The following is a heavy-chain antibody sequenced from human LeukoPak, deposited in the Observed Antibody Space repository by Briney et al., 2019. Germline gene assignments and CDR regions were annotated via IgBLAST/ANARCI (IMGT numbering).Heavy chain of an antibody. CDR2: ISGSGGST. V-gene: IGHV3-23*01. CDR1: GFTFSNYA. Sequence: GGSLRLSCAASGFTFSNYAMTWVRQAPGKGLEWVSGISGSGGSTYYADSAKGRFTISRDNSKDTLFLQMNSLRAEDTAVYYCAKMDSIAAAGTFDYWGQGTLVTVSS. CDR3: AKMDSIAAAGTFDY. J-gene: IGHJ4*02. D-gene: IGHD6-13*01.